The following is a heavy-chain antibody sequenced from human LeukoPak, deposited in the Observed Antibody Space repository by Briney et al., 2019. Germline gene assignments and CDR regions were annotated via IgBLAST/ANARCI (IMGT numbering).Heavy chain of an antibody. CDR1: GGSISSGSYY. CDR2: IYTSGST. D-gene: IGHD3-16*01. Sequence: PSQTLSLTCTVSGGSISSGSYYWSWIRQPAGKGLEWIGRIYTSGSTNYNPSLKSRVTISVDTSKNQFSLKLSSVTAADTAVYYCARGAFMILEQDAFDIWGQGTMVTVSS. V-gene: IGHV4-61*02. J-gene: IGHJ3*02. CDR3: ARGAFMILEQDAFDI.